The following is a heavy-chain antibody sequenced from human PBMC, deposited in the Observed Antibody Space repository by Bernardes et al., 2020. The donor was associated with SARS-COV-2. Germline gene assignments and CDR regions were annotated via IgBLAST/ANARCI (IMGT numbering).Heavy chain of an antibody. Sequence: ASVKVSCKVSGCTLSEVSMHWVRQAPGKGLEWMGSFDPEDGETIYAQKFQGRVTMTEDTSTDTAYMKLSSLRSEDTAVYFCAASRWLSTADYWGQGTLVTVSS. CDR3: AASRWLSTADY. CDR2: FDPEDGET. D-gene: IGHD6-19*01. V-gene: IGHV1-24*01. J-gene: IGHJ4*02. CDR1: GCTLSEVS.